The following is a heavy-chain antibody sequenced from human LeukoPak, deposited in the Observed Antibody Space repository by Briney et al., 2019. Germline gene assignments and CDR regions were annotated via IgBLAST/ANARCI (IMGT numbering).Heavy chain of an antibody. V-gene: IGHV1-2*02. J-gene: IGHJ5*02. CDR3: ARGLPPVGATRTKWFDP. Sequence: ASVKVSCKASGYTFTGYYMHWVRQAPGQGLEWMGWINPNSGGTNYAQKFQGGVTMTRDTSISTAYMELSRLRSDDTAVYYCARGLPPVGATRTKWFDPWGQGTLVTVSS. D-gene: IGHD1-26*01. CDR1: GYTFTGYY. CDR2: INPNSGGT.